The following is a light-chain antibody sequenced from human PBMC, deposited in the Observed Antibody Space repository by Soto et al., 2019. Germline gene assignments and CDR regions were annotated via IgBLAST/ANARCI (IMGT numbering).Light chain of an antibody. CDR1: RNVSIY. J-gene: IGKJ4*01. V-gene: IGKV1-39*01. Sequence: PLNNSPSSLAAYVGDRLTLTCRASRNVSIYLNWYQHKPGKGPTLLIHATSNLQIGVPSRFSGSGSGTDFTLTIRLQVIPVNGLTMPPLTFGGGSKVDI. CDR3: PLT. CDR2: ATS.